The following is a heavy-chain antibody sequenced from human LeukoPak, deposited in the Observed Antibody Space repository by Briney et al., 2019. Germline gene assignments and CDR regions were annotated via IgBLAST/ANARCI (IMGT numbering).Heavy chain of an antibody. CDR3: ARDVSLSIVVVPAAIDYFDY. J-gene: IGHJ4*02. Sequence: QAGGSLRLSCAASGFTFSSYGMHWVRQAPGKGLEWVAVISYDGSNKYYADSVKGRFTISRDNSKNTLYLQMNSLRAEDTAVYYCARDVSLSIVVVPAAIDYFDYWGQGTLVTVSS. D-gene: IGHD2-2*02. CDR2: ISYDGSNK. V-gene: IGHV3-30*03. CDR1: GFTFSSYG.